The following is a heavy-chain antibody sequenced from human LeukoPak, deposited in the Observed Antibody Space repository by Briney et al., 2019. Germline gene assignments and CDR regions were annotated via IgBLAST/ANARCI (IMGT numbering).Heavy chain of an antibody. CDR3: ASPYCGGDCYRDDAFDI. J-gene: IGHJ3*02. V-gene: IGHV3-53*01. Sequence: GGSLRLSCAPSGFTVSSYYMGWVRQAPGKGLEWVSVIYSGGSTYYADSVKGRFTISRDNSKNTLYLQMNNLRAEDTAVYYCASPYCGGDCYRDDAFDIWGQGTMVTVSS. CDR1: GFTVSSYY. CDR2: IYSGGST. D-gene: IGHD2-21*02.